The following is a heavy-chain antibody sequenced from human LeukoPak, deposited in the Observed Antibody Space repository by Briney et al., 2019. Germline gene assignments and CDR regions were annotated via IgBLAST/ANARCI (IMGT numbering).Heavy chain of an antibody. CDR1: GFTFSSYA. D-gene: IGHD4-17*01. J-gene: IGHJ3*02. Sequence: GGSLRLSCAASGFTFSSYAMHWVRQVPGKGLEWVAVISYDGSNKYYADSVKGRFTISRDNSKNTLYLQMNSLRAEDTAVYYCARVETPSLATVTNGDAFDIWGQGTMVTVSS. CDR3: ARVETPSLATVTNGDAFDI. CDR2: ISYDGSNK. V-gene: IGHV3-30*04.